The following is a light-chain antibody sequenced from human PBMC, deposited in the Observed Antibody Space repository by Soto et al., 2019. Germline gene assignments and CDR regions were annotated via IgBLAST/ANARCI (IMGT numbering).Light chain of an antibody. CDR2: WAS. J-gene: IGKJ2*01. V-gene: IGKV4-1*01. Sequence: SLTVSLGERATINCKSSQSVLSTSNNKNSLAWYQQKPGQPPNLLIYWASTRQSGVPARFSGSGSGTDFTLTISSLQAEDVAVYYCQQYYNTPHTFGQGTKLEI. CDR1: QSVLSTSNNKNS. CDR3: QQYYNTPHT.